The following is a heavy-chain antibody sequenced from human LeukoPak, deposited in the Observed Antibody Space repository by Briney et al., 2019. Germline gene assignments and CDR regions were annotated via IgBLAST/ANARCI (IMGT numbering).Heavy chain of an antibody. CDR2: IIPVFHTT. CDR1: GGFFRGHG. J-gene: IGHJ3*02. CDR3: ARARSTVLNDAYDI. D-gene: IGHD2-2*01. Sequence: SVKVSCKASGGFFRGHGISWVRQAPGQGPQWMGGIIPVFHTTNYAQEFQGRVTLIIDESTSMAYMELSSLRSDDTAVYFCARARSTVLNDAYDIWGQGTMVTVSS. V-gene: IGHV1-69*05.